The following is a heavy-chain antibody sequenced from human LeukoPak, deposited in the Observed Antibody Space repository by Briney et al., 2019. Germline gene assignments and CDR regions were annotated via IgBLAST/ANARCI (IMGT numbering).Heavy chain of an antibody. D-gene: IGHD1-26*01. J-gene: IGHJ4*02. CDR1: GGSVTTTNFD. V-gene: IGHV4-39*02. CDR3: ARFKGGTGFAY. CDR2: ISSSGKS. Sequence: SGTLSLTCAVSGGSVTTTNFDWAWIRQPPGQGLEWLATISSSGKSYYNPYLISRVTISVDTSKSHCSLDVTSVTAADTSLFYCARFKGGTGFAYWGRGILLIV.